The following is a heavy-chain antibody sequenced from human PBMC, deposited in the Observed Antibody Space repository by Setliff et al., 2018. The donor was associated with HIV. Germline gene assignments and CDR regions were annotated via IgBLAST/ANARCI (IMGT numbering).Heavy chain of an antibody. V-gene: IGHV4-61*01. J-gene: IGHJ4*02. CDR2: INHSGNT. Sequence: SETLSLTCTVSGVSISSGSYYWSWIRQPPGKGLEWIGEINHSGNTTYNPSLKSRVTMSVDTTKNQFSLKLNTVTAADTATYYCLLDVPLILRTSPPLWGQGTPVTVSS. CDR1: GVSISSGSYY. D-gene: IGHD1-7*01. CDR3: LLDVPLILRTSPPL.